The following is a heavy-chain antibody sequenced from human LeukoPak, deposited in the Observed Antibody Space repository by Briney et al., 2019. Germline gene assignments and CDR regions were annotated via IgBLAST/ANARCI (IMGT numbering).Heavy chain of an antibody. V-gene: IGHV4-59*08. CDR2: IHYSGGT. Sequence: SETLSLTCTVSGGSISGYYWNWIRQPPGKGLEWIAYIHYSGGTYYNPSLKSRVTISLDTSKSQLSLKLSSVTAADTAVYYCARARYSNSWYAVDIWGQGTMVTVST. CDR1: GGSISGYY. J-gene: IGHJ3*02. D-gene: IGHD6-13*01. CDR3: ARARYSNSWYAVDI.